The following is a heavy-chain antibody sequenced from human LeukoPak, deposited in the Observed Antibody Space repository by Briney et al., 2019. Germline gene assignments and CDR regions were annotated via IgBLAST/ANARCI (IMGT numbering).Heavy chain of an antibody. D-gene: IGHD1-1*01. CDR3: ARATYNWNEAIWFDP. CDR2: IYYSGST. Sequence: SETLSLTCTVAAGSISSYYWSWIRQPPGKGLEWIGYIYYSGSTNNNPSLKSRVTISVDTSKNQFSLKLSSVTAADTAVYYCARATYNWNEAIWFDPWGQGTLVTVSS. J-gene: IGHJ5*02. V-gene: IGHV4-59*01. CDR1: AGSISSYY.